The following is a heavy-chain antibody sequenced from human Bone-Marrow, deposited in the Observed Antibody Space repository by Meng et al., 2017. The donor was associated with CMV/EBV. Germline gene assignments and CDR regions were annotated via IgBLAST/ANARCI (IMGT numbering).Heavy chain of an antibody. D-gene: IGHD2-2*01. CDR1: GGSISSSSYY. J-gene: IGHJ5*02. Sequence: SETLSLTCTVSGGSISSSSYYWGWIRQPPGKGLEWIGSIYYSGSTYYNPSLKSRVTISVDTSKNQFSLKPSSVTAADTAVYYCARGSTSRVAQLLLDWFDPWGQGTLVTVSS. CDR2: IYYSGST. V-gene: IGHV4-39*07. CDR3: ARGSTSRVAQLLLDWFDP.